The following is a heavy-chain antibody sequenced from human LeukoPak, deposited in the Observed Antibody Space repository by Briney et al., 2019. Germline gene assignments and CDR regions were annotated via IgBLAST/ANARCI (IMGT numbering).Heavy chain of an antibody. Sequence: GGSLRLSCAASGFTFSSYSMNWVRQAPGKGLEWVSSISSSGSYIYYADSLRGRFTISRDNAKNSLSLQMNSLRAEDTAVYYCARDRIHSGYDSSFDYWGQGTLVTVSS. CDR1: GFTFSSYS. CDR2: ISSSGSYI. J-gene: IGHJ4*02. CDR3: ARDRIHSGYDSSFDY. V-gene: IGHV3-21*01. D-gene: IGHD5-12*01.